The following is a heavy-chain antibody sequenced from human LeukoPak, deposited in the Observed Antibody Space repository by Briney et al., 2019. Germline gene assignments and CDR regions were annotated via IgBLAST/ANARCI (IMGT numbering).Heavy chain of an antibody. CDR2: SNAGNGET. V-gene: IGHV1-3*02. CDR3: ARDGAIHYDYSGYPYFDY. Sequence: ASVRVSCESSGYTFTNHPMYWVRQAPGQRLEWMGWSNAGNGETKKSQDVQGRVTINRDTSASTAYMDLRSLRSDDTAVYYCARDGAIHYDYSGYPYFDYWGQGTLVTVSS. D-gene: IGHD3-22*01. J-gene: IGHJ4*02. CDR1: GYTFTNHP.